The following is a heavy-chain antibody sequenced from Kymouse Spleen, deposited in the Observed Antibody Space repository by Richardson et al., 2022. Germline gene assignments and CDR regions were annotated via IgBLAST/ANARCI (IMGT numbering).Heavy chain of an antibody. CDR3: AGVRGVIIYGMDV. CDR2: INHSGST. J-gene: IGHJ6*02. CDR1: GGSFSGYY. V-gene: IGHV4-34*01. Sequence: QVQLQQWGAGLLKPSETLSLTCAVYGGSFSGYYWSWIRQPPGKGLEWIGEINHSGSTNYNPSLKSRVTISVDTSKNQFSLKLSSVTAADTAVYYCAGVRGVIIYGMDVWGQGTTVTVSS. D-gene: IGHD3-10*01.